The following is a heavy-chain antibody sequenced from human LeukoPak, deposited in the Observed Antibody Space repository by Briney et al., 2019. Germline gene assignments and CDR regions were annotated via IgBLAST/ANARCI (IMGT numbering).Heavy chain of an antibody. CDR2: IYYSGST. CDR1: GGSISSYY. Sequence: SETLSLTCTVSGGSISSYYWSWIRQPPGKGLEWIGYIYYSGSTNYNPSLKSRVTISVDTSKNQFSLKLSSVTAADTAVYYCARDDMTMTTVTTGYSWGQGTLVTVSS. CDR3: ARDDMTMTTVTTGYS. V-gene: IGHV4-59*12. D-gene: IGHD4-17*01. J-gene: IGHJ4*02.